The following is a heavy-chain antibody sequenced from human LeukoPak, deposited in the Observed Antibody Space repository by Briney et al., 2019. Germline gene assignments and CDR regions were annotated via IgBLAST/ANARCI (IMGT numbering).Heavy chain of an antibody. D-gene: IGHD2-8*01. CDR3: ARSDPNGYWYFDL. CDR1: GGSISTYY. CDR2: IYYSGST. V-gene: IGHV4-59*01. Sequence: PSETLSLICTVSGGSISTYYWYWIRQPPGKGLEYMGYIYYSGSTNYNSSLKSRVTISVDTSKNQFSLKLSSVTAADTAVYHCARSDPNGYWYFDLWGRGTLVTVSS. J-gene: IGHJ2*01.